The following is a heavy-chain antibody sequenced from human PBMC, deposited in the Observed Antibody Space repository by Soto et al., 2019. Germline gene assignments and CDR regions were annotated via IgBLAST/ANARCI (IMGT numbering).Heavy chain of an antibody. CDR2: ISGSGGST. V-gene: IGHV3-23*01. CDR1: GFTFSSYA. J-gene: IGHJ6*02. CDR3: VKGHVLRFLEWLTPGYGMDV. Sequence: EVQLLESGGGLVQPGGSLRLSCAASGFTFSSYAMSWVRQAPGKGLEWVSAISGSGGSTYYADSVKGRFTISRDNSKNTLYLQMNSLRAEDTAVYYCVKGHVLRFLEWLTPGYGMDVWGQGTTVTVSS. D-gene: IGHD3-3*01.